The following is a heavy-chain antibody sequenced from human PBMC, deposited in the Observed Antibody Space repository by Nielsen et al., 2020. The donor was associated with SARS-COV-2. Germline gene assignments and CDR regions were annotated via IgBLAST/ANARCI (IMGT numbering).Heavy chain of an antibody. CDR2: IDADGDT. Sequence: GESLKISCAASGFTFSSYDMQWVRQATGKGLEWVSGIDADGDTYYSGSVKGRFTISRENPKNSLYLQMNSLRAGDTAVYYCARGWFSGTYYSWGQGTLVTVAS. D-gene: IGHD3-10*01. V-gene: IGHV3-13*04. J-gene: IGHJ4*02. CDR1: GFTFSSYD. CDR3: ARGWFSGTYYS.